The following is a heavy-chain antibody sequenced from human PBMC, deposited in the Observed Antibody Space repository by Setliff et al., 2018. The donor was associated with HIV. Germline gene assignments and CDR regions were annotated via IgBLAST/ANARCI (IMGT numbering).Heavy chain of an antibody. V-gene: IGHV3-23*01. CDR1: GFTFSSYA. D-gene: IGHD3-10*01. CDR2: ISGSGGST. J-gene: IGHJ6*03. Sequence: PGGSLRLSCSASGFTFSSYAMSWVRQAPGKGLEWVSAISGSGGSTYYADSVKGRFTISRDNSKNTLYLQMNSLRAEDTAVYYCAKNGQLLWFGELSYGYYYYMDVWGKGTTVTVSS. CDR3: AKNGQLLWFGELSYGYYYYMDV.